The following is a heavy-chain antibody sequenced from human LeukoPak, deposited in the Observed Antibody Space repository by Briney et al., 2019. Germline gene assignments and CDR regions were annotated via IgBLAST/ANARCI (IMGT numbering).Heavy chain of an antibody. V-gene: IGHV4-59*01. J-gene: IGHJ5*02. Sequence: SETLSLTCTVSGGSISSYYWSWIRQPPGKGLEWIGYIYYSGSTNYNPSLKSRVTISVDTSKNQFSLKLSSVTAADAAVYYCARWKQQLPLNWFDPWGQGTLVTVSS. CDR1: GGSISSYY. D-gene: IGHD6-13*01. CDR3: ARWKQQLPLNWFDP. CDR2: IYYSGST.